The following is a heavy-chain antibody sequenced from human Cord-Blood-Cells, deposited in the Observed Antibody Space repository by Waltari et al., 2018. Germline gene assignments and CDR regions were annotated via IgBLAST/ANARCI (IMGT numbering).Heavy chain of an antibody. D-gene: IGHD5-12*01. J-gene: IGHJ5*02. CDR1: GGTFSSYA. Sequence: QVQLVQSGAEVKKPGSSVKVSCKASGGTFSSYAISWVRQAPGQGLEWMGGILPIFGTENYAQKFQARLTITADESTSTAYMELSSMRSEDTAVYYCARDSGYGGSYNWFDPWGQGTLVTVSS. V-gene: IGHV1-69*01. CDR3: ARDSGYGGSYNWFDP. CDR2: ILPIFGTE.